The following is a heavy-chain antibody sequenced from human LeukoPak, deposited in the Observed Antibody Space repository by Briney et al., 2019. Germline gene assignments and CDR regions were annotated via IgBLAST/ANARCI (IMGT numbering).Heavy chain of an antibody. CDR1: GFTFSSYS. CDR3: ARDGYNSGY. Sequence: GGSLRLSCAASGFTFSSYSMNWVRQAPGEGLEWVSYISSSSSTMYYADSVKGRFTISRDNSKNTLYLQMNSLRAEDTAVYYCARDGYNSGYWGQGTLVTVSS. CDR2: ISSSSSTM. J-gene: IGHJ4*02. D-gene: IGHD5-24*01. V-gene: IGHV3-48*01.